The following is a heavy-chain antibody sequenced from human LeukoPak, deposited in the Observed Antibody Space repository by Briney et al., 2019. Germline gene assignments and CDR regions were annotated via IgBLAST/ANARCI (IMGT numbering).Heavy chain of an antibody. CDR2: IQYDGNNE. Sequence: GVSLRLSCAASGFTFSSYGVHWVRQAPGRGLEWVAFIQYDGNNEYYADSVQGRFTISRDNFKNTVYLQLSSLRVEDTAVYYCARASHVEGGDYVVDWGQGTLVTVSS. CDR3: ARASHVEGGDYVVD. D-gene: IGHD4-17*01. V-gene: IGHV3-30*02. J-gene: IGHJ4*02. CDR1: GFTFSSYG.